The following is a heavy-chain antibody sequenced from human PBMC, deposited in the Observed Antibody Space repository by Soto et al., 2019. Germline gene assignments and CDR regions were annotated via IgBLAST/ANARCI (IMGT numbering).Heavy chain of an antibody. Sequence: LRLSCAASGFTFIYYWITWVRQAPGKGLEWVANIKQDGTEKYYVDSVKGRFTVSRDNPKNSLYLQMNSLRAEDTAVYYCARALLFCSGGSCYSPLYYYYGMDVWGQGTTVTVSS. D-gene: IGHD2-15*01. CDR1: GFTFIYYW. V-gene: IGHV3-7*01. CDR3: ARALLFCSGGSCYSPLYYYYGMDV. J-gene: IGHJ6*02. CDR2: IKQDGTEK.